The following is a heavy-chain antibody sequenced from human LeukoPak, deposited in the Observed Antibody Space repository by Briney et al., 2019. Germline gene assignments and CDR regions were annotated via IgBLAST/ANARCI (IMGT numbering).Heavy chain of an antibody. CDR1: GFTFSTYA. Sequence: GGSLRLSCAASGFTFSTYAMSWVRQAPGKGLEWVSTISGSGANTYYADSVRGRFTISRDNSKNTLYLHMNSLRAEDTAIYYRAKPLDYYGSGTNYAFDMWGQGTMVTVSS. J-gene: IGHJ3*02. D-gene: IGHD3-10*01. V-gene: IGHV3-23*01. CDR3: AKPLDYYGSGTNYAFDM. CDR2: ISGSGANT.